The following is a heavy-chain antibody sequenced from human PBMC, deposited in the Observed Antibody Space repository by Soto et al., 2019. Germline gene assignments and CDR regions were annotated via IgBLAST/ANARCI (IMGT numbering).Heavy chain of an antibody. D-gene: IGHD2-15*01. V-gene: IGHV2-5*02. CDR1: GFSLSTSGVG. CDR2: IYWDDDK. J-gene: IGHJ4*02. CDR3: AHRPSYCSGGSGYSGFDY. Sequence: QITLKESGPTLVKPTQTLTLTCTSSGFSLSTSGVGVGWIRQPPGKALEWLALIYWDDDKRYSPSLKSRLTITKDTSKHQVVLTMTNMDPVDTASYYCAHRPSYCSGGSGYSGFDYWGQGTLVTVSS.